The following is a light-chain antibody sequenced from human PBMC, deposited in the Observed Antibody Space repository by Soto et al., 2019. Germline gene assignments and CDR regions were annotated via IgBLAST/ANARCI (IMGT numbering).Light chain of an antibody. Sequence: QSVLTQPASVSGSPGQSITISCTGTSSDVGGYNYVSWYQHHPGKAPKLLIYEVSKRPSGVPDRFSGSKSANTASLTVSGLQAVDEADYFCSSYAGDYNLYVFGTGTKVTVL. V-gene: IGLV2-8*01. CDR2: EVS. CDR1: SSDVGGYNY. J-gene: IGLJ1*01. CDR3: SSYAGDYNLYV.